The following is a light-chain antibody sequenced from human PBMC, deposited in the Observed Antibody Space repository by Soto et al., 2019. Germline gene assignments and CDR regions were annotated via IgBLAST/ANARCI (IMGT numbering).Light chain of an antibody. CDR3: MQALQTPWT. V-gene: IGKV2-28*01. J-gene: IGKJ1*01. CDR2: LGS. Sequence: DIVMTQSPSSLSASVGNRVTITCQASQDISNYLDWYLQKPGQSPQLLIYLGSNRSSGVPDRFSGSGSGTDFTLKISRVEAEDVGVYYCMQALQTPWTFGQGTKVDI. CDR1: QDISNY.